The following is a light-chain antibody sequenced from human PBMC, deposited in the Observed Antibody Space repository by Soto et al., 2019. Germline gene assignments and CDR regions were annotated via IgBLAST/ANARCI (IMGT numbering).Light chain of an antibody. CDR2: GAS. CDR1: QSVTSNY. J-gene: IGKJ2*01. Sequence: EIVLTQSPGTLSLSPGERATLSCRASQSVTSNYLAWYQQKPDQAPRLLIYGASSRATGSPDRFSGSGSGTDFTLTISRLEPEDFAVYYCQHYGTSPYTFGQGTKLEIK. V-gene: IGKV3-20*01. CDR3: QHYGTSPYT.